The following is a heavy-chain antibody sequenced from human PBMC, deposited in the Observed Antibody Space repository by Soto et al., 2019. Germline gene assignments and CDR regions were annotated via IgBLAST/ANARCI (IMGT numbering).Heavy chain of an antibody. CDR2: ISYDGSNK. CDR1: GFTFSSYA. Sequence: QVQLVESGGGVVQPGRSLRLSCAASGFTFSSYAMHWVRQAPGKGLEWVAVISYDGSNKYYADSVKGRFTISRDNSKNTLYLQMNSLRAEDTAVYYCAKVGYSSGWYTIDYWGQGTLVTVSS. D-gene: IGHD6-19*01. J-gene: IGHJ4*02. V-gene: IGHV3-30-3*01. CDR3: AKVGYSSGWYTIDY.